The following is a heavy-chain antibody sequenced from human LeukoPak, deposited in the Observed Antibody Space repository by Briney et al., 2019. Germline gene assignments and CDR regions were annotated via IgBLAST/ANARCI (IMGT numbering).Heavy chain of an antibody. J-gene: IGHJ3*02. Sequence: PSETLSLTCIVSGGSISSSRDYWAWIRQPPGKGLEWIANIYYSGSTYYSPSLKSRVTISVDTSKNQFSLKLSSVTAADTAVYFCARGPYSYDSSGAFDIWGQGTMVTVSS. CDR1: GGSISSSRDY. V-gene: IGHV4-39*07. CDR3: ARGPYSYDSSGAFDI. D-gene: IGHD3-22*01. CDR2: IYYSGST.